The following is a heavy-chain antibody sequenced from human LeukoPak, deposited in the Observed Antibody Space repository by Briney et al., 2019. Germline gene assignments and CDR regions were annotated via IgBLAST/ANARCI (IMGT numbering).Heavy chain of an antibody. V-gene: IGHV1-46*01. CDR1: GYTFTSYY. D-gene: IGHD5-12*01. Sequence: ASVKVSFTASGYTFTSYYMHWVRQAPGQGLEWMGIINPSGGSTSYAQKFQGRVTMTRDISTSTVYMELSSRRAEDTAVYYCARDAATIGKSFDYWGQGTLVTVSS. J-gene: IGHJ4*02. CDR2: INPSGGST. CDR3: ARDAATIGKSFDY.